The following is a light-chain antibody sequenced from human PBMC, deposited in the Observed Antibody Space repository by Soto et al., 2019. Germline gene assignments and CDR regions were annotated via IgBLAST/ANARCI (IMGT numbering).Light chain of an antibody. J-gene: IGLJ1*01. V-gene: IGLV1-44*01. CDR3: AGCDDSLGASYV. CDR1: SYNIGSKT. CDR2: STN. Sequence: HSVLTQPPSASGTPGQRVTISCSGSSYNIGSKTVNWYQKLPVTAPKLLIYSTNQRPSGVPDRFSGSKSGTSASLAISGLQSEDEADYYCAGCDDSLGASYVFGTGTKVTVL.